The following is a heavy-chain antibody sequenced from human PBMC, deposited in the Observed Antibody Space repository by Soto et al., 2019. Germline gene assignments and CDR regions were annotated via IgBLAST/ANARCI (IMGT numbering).Heavy chain of an antibody. V-gene: IGHV4-34*01. J-gene: IGHJ4*02. CDR2: INQSGST. Sequence: QVQLQQWGAGLLKPSETLSLTCAVYGGSFSGYYWSWIPQPPGKGLEWIGEINQSGSTNYNPSLKSRVTISVDTSKNQFSLKLSSVTAPDTAVYYCAMVYIAARQTRQFDYWGQGTLVTVSS. CDR1: GGSFSGYY. D-gene: IGHD6-6*01. CDR3: AMVYIAARQTRQFDY.